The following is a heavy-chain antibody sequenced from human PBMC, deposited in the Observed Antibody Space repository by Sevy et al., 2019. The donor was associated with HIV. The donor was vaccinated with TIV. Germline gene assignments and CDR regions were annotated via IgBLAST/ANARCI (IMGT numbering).Heavy chain of an antibody. CDR2: ISSNGGST. CDR1: GFTFSSYA. J-gene: IGHJ5*02. D-gene: IGHD3-16*01. V-gene: IGHV3-64*04. CDR3: ASPGGKGFDP. Sequence: GGSLRLSCSASGFTFSSYAMHWVRQAPGKGLEYVSAISSNGGSTYYADSVKGRFTISRDNAKNSLYLQMNSLRAEDTAVYYCASPGGKGFDPWGQGTLVTVSS.